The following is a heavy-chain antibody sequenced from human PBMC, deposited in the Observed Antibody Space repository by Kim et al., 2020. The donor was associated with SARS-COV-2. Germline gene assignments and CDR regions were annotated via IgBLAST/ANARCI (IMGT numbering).Heavy chain of an antibody. J-gene: IGHJ4*02. V-gene: IGHV3-11*01. Sequence: YAGAVKGPFTISRDNAGNSLYLQMNTLRAEDTAVYYCARRGTSWYSQIDYWGQGTLVTVSS. D-gene: IGHD6-13*01. CDR3: ARRGTSWYSQIDY.